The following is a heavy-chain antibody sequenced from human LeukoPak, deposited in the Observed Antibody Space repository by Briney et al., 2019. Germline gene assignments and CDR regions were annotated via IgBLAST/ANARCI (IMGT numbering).Heavy chain of an antibody. CDR3: ARVAKERVGGVYYFDY. CDR1: GFTFSDYD. Sequence: GGSLRLSCAASGFTFSDYDMHWVPQATGKGLEWVSAIGTAGDTYYTGSVKGRFTISRENAKNSLYLQMNSLRAGDTAVYYCARVAKERVGGVYYFDYWGQGTLVTVSS. CDR2: IGTAGDT. J-gene: IGHJ4*02. V-gene: IGHV3-13*01. D-gene: IGHD1-1*01.